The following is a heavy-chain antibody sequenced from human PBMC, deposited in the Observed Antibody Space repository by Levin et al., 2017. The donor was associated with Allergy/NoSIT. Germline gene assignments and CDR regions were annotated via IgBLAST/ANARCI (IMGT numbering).Heavy chain of an antibody. Sequence: PSGGSLRLSCAASGFTFTNYWMTWVRQAPGKGLEWVANIDQGGSGKYYVDSVKGRFTISRDNDMNSLYLQMNSLRAEDTAVYFCARTGDDYWGQGTLVTVSS. J-gene: IGHJ4*02. CDR1: GFTFTNYW. D-gene: IGHD4-17*01. V-gene: IGHV3-7*04. CDR2: IDQGGSGK. CDR3: ARTGDDY.